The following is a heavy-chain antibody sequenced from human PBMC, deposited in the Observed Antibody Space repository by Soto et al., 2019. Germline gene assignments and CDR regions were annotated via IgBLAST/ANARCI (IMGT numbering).Heavy chain of an antibody. CDR3: ARDKRDLRFLEWSYYFDY. CDR1: GFTSSSYA. CDR2: ISYDGSNK. J-gene: IGHJ4*02. D-gene: IGHD3-3*01. V-gene: IGHV3-30-3*01. Sequence: PVGSLRLSCAASGFTSSSYAMHWVRQAPGKGLEWVAVISYDGSNKYYADSVKGRFTISRDNSKNTLYLQLNSLRAEDTAVYYCARDKRDLRFLEWSYYFDYWGQGTLVTVSS.